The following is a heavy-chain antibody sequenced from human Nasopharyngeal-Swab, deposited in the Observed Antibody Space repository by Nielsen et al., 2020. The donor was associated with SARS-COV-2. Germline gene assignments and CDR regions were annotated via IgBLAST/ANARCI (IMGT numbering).Heavy chain of an antibody. Sequence: SETLSLTCVVFGGTLNGFHWKWIRQTPGKGLEWIGEINDRGSGNYNPSLRSRVTISAGTSNIQFSLKLNSVTAADTAVYYCARKRRERRSSGWYSLGSYYMDVWGKGTTVTVSS. CDR3: ARKRRERRSSGWYSLGSYYMDV. D-gene: IGHD6-19*01. CDR1: GGTLNGFH. J-gene: IGHJ6*03. V-gene: IGHV4-34*01. CDR2: INDRGSG.